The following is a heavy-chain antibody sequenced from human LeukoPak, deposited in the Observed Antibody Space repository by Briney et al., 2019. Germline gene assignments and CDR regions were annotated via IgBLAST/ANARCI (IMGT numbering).Heavy chain of an antibody. Sequence: PGGSLRLSCAASGFTFSSYWMSWVRQAPGKGLEWVANIKQDGSEKYYVDSVKGRFTISRDNAKNSLYLQMNSLRAEDTAVHYCARDVVRYCSGGSCYAWDYYYYGMDVWGQGTTVTVSS. V-gene: IGHV3-7*01. CDR3: ARDVVRYCSGGSCYAWDYYYYGMDV. J-gene: IGHJ6*02. CDR2: IKQDGSEK. CDR1: GFTFSSYW. D-gene: IGHD2-15*01.